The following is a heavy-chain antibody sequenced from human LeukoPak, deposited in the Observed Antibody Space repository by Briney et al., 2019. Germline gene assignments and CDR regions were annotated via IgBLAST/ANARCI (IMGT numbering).Heavy chain of an antibody. CDR2: IYHSGST. CDR1: GGSISSSNW. J-gene: IGHJ3*02. CDR3: ARGFYGDSADAFDI. Sequence: PSETLSLTCAVSGGSISSSNWWSWVRQPPGKGLEWIGEIYHSGSTNYNPSLKSRVTISVDKSKNQFSLKLNSVTAADTAVYYCARGFYGDSADAFDIWGQGTMVTVSS. V-gene: IGHV4-4*02. D-gene: IGHD4-17*01.